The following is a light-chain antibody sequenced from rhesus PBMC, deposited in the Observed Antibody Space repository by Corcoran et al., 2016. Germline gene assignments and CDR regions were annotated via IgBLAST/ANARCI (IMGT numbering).Light chain of an antibody. CDR3: QQYHNWPLT. CDR2: GAS. V-gene: IGKV3-42*03. J-gene: IGKJ4*01. CDR1: QTISNN. Sequence: EIVLTQSPATLSLSPGERATLSCRASQTISNNLAWYQQKPGQVPRLLIFGASRRATGIPDRFSGRGSRTDFTLTISSLEPEDFAVYYCQQYHNWPLTFGGGTKVEIK.